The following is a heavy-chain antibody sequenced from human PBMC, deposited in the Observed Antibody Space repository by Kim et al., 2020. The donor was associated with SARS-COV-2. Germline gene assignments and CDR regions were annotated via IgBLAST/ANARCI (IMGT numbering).Heavy chain of an antibody. V-gene: IGHV3-23*01. Sequence: GGSLRLSCAASGFTFSSYAMSWVRQAPGKGLEWVSAISGSGGSTYYADSVKGRFTISRDNSKNTLYLQMNSLRAEDTAVYYCAKVSAPLAKQLYYYYYGMDVWGQGTTVTVSS. CDR1: GFTFSSYA. CDR3: AKVSAPLAKQLYYYYYGMDV. CDR2: ISGSGGST. D-gene: IGHD6-13*01. J-gene: IGHJ6*02.